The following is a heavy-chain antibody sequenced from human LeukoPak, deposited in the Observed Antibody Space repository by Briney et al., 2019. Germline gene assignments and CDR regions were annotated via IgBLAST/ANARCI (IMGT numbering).Heavy chain of an antibody. CDR2: IYYSGST. D-gene: IGHD3-10*01. CDR3: ARAHYGSGSYMAFDI. V-gene: IGHV4-59*01. J-gene: IGHJ3*02. CDR1: GGSISSYY. Sequence: SETLSLPCTVSGGSISSYYWSWIPHPPGKGLVGFGYIYYSGSTNDNPYLKSRVTISVATSKNQFSLKLSSVTAADTAVYYCARAHYGSGSYMAFDIWGQGKMVTVSS.